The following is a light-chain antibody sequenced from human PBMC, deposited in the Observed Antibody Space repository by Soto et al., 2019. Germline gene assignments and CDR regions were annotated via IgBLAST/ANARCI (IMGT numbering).Light chain of an antibody. V-gene: IGKV1-9*01. J-gene: IGKJ3*01. CDR2: AAS. Sequence: DIQLTQSPSFLSASVGDRVTITCRASQGFSTYLAWYQQKPGKAPKLLIYAASTLQSGVPSRFSGSGSGTEFTLTISSLQPEDFATYYCQQLYSDPLGFGPGTKVDIK. CDR1: QGFSTY. CDR3: QQLYSDPLG.